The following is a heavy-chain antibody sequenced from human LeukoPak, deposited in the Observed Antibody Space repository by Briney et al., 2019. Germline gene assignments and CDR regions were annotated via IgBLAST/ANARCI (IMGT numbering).Heavy chain of an antibody. D-gene: IGHD3-16*01. CDR3: ARGGAGPLRN. Sequence: SETLSLTCTVSSASVSSYYWSWVRQPPGGGLEWIGYISNSGSPSYNPSFKSRVTFSADTSKNHLSLKLNSVTPADTAVYFCARGGAGPLRNWGQGTLVTVSS. V-gene: IGHV4-59*02. J-gene: IGHJ4*02. CDR2: ISNSGSP. CDR1: SASVSSYY.